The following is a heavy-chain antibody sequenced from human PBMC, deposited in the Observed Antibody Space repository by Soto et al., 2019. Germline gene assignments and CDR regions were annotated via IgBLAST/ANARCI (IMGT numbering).Heavy chain of an antibody. CDR2: IYYRGNT. CDR1: GGSIISGSYY. V-gene: IGHV4-39*01. J-gene: IGHJ4*02. Sequence: SETLSLTCTVSGGSIISGSYYCCCIRQSPGKGLEWIGSIYYRGNTYYNPSLKSRVTISVDTSKHQFSLKMSSVTATDTAVYYCARHKDTSSRYLLPDNWGQGTLVTVSS. CDR3: ARHKDTSSRYLLPDN. D-gene: IGHD6-13*01.